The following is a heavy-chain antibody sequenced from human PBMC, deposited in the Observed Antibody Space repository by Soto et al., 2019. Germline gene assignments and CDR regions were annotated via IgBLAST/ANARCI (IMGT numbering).Heavy chain of an antibody. D-gene: IGHD1-26*01. CDR3: AREAIVAGATTGMDV. V-gene: IGHV1-46*01. J-gene: IGHJ6*02. Sequence: QVQLVQAGAEVKKPGASVKVSCKASGYTLTTFFMHGVRQAPGQGLEWMGVINPVYPAGRSTTYAQKSQGRVTMTTDTATSTVYMELSRLRSDDTAVYYCAREAIVAGATTGMDVWGQGTTVTVSS. CDR1: GYTLTTFF. CDR2: INPVYPAGRST.